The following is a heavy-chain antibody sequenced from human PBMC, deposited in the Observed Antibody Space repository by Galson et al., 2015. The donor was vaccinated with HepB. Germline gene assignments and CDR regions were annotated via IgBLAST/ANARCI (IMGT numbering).Heavy chain of an antibody. V-gene: IGHV3-33*08. CDR1: GFTFSSYG. D-gene: IGHD5-12*01. Sequence: SLRLSCAASGFTFSSYGMHWVRQAPGKGLEWVAVIWYDGSDKYYADSVKGRLTISRDNSKNTVYLQMNSLRAEDTAVYYCARDRGCSGYGRGPCDYWGQGTLVTVSS. J-gene: IGHJ4*02. CDR3: ARDRGCSGYGRGPCDY. CDR2: IWYDGSDK.